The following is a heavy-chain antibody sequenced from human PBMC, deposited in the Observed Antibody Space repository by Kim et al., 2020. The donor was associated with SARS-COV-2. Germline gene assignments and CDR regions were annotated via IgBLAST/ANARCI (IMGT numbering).Heavy chain of an antibody. CDR2: ITVNGGTT. J-gene: IGHJ4*02. V-gene: IGHV3-64*01. D-gene: IGHD1-20*01. CDR3: ARGNWNTRLFDY. CDR1: GFTFSSYA. Sequence: GGSLRLSCAASGFTFSSYAMHWVRQAPGKGLEYVSGITVNGGTTYYINSVKGRFTISRDNSRNTLYLQMGSLRAEDMAGDYGARGNWNTRLFDYWGQGSL.